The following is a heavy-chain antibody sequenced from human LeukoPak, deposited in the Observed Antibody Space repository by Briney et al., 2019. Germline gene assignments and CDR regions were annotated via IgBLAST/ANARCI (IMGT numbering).Heavy chain of an antibody. CDR3: AKTPYYDFWSGYFNWFDP. D-gene: IGHD3-3*01. CDR1: GFTFSSYA. Sequence: GGSLRLFCAASGFTFSSYAMRWVRQAPGKGLEWVSAISGSGGSTYYADSVKGRFTISRDNSKNTLYLQMNSLRAEDTAVYYCAKTPYYDFWSGYFNWFDPWGQGTLVTVSS. V-gene: IGHV3-23*01. CDR2: ISGSGGST. J-gene: IGHJ5*02.